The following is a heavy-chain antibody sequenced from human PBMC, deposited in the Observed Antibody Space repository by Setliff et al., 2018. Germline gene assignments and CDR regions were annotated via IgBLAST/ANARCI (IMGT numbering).Heavy chain of an antibody. CDR1: GYTFTGYY. D-gene: IGHD1-26*01. Sequence: GASVKVSCKASGYTFTGYYMHWVRQAPGQGLEWMGWINPNSGGTNYAQKFQGWVTMTRDTSISTAYMELSRLRSDDTAVYYCARALGATPRTYYMDVWGKGTTVTVSS. CDR3: ARALGATPRTYYMDV. J-gene: IGHJ6*03. V-gene: IGHV1-2*04. CDR2: INPNSGGT.